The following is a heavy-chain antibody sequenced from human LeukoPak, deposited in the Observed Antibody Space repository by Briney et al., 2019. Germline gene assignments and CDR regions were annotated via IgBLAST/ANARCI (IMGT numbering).Heavy chain of an antibody. V-gene: IGHV4-59*12. Sequence: PSETLSLTCTVSGGSIISYYWSWIRQPPGKGLEWIGYIYYSGSTNYNPSLKSRVTISVDTSKNQFSLKLSSVTAADTAVYYCARERQLSGWGHFDYWGQGTLVTVSS. J-gene: IGHJ4*02. D-gene: IGHD6-13*01. CDR3: ARERQLSGWGHFDY. CDR1: GGSIISYY. CDR2: IYYSGST.